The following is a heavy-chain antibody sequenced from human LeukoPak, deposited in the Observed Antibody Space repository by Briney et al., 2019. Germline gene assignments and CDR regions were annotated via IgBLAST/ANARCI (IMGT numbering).Heavy chain of an antibody. CDR2: IYYSGST. Sequence: SETLSLTCTVSGGSIRSYYWSWIRQPPGKGLEWIGYIYYSGSTNYNPSLKSRVTISVDTSKNQFSLKLSSVTAADTAVYYCARAPGGYGSGSRGAFDIWGQGTMVTVSS. CDR1: GGSIRSYY. D-gene: IGHD3-10*01. CDR3: ARAPGGYGSGSRGAFDI. J-gene: IGHJ3*02. V-gene: IGHV4-59*01.